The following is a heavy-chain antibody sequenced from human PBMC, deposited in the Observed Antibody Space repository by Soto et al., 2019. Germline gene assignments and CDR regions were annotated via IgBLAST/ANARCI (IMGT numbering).Heavy chain of an antibody. Sequence: QVQLQQWGAGLLKPSETLSLTCAVYGGSFSGYYWSWIRQPPGKGLEWIGEINHSGSTHYNPSLKSRVTISVDTSKNQFSLKLSSVTAADTAVYYCARGRRGYSYGYESFDYWGQGSLVPVSS. D-gene: IGHD5-18*01. CDR2: INHSGST. V-gene: IGHV4-34*01. CDR3: ARGRRGYSYGYESFDY. CDR1: GGSFSGYY. J-gene: IGHJ4*02.